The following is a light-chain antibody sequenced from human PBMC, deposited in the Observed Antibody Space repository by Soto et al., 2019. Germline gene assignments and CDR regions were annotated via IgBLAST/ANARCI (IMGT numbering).Light chain of an antibody. Sequence: EIVMTQFPISLPVTPGEPASISCKSSQILLHSHGYNYMDWYVQKPGQSPQLLIYFGSFRASGVPDRFSGSGSGTDFTLRISRVEAEDVGTYYCMQAAHTPWTFGQGTKVDI. J-gene: IGKJ1*01. V-gene: IGKV2-28*01. CDR2: FGS. CDR1: QILLHSHGYNY. CDR3: MQAAHTPWT.